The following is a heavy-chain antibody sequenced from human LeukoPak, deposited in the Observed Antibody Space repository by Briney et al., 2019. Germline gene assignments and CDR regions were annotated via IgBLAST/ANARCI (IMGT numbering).Heavy chain of an antibody. CDR3: GRDRSNYVSIDY. J-gene: IGHJ4*02. V-gene: IGHV3-7*01. CDR2: IKLDGSET. D-gene: IGHD4-11*01. Sequence: GGSLRLSCAASGFTFSGYWMNWVRQAPGKGLEWVANIKLDGSETHYADSVEGRFTISRDNARNTLYLQMNSLRAEDTAVYYCGRDRSNYVSIDYWGQGSLVHVSS. CDR1: GFTFSGYW.